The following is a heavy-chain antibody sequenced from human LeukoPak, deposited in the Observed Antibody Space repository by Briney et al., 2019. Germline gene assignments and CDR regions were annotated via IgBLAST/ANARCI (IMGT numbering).Heavy chain of an antibody. V-gene: IGHV4-34*01. Sequence: PSETLSLTCAVYGGSFSGYYWSWIRQPPGKGLEWIGEINHSGSTNYNPSLKSRVTISVDTSKNQFSLKLSSVTAADTAVYYCARDIVVVPAAPLEDYYYYYMDVWGKGTTVTVSS. D-gene: IGHD2-2*01. J-gene: IGHJ6*03. CDR2: INHSGST. CDR1: GGSFSGYY. CDR3: ARDIVVVPAAPLEDYYYYYMDV.